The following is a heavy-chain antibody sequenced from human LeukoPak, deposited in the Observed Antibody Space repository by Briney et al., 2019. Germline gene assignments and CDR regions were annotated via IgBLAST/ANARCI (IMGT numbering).Heavy chain of an antibody. V-gene: IGHV3-23*01. Sequence: PGGSLRLSCTASGFTFSSYAMSWVRQAPGKGLEWVSAISGSGGSTYYADSVKGRFTISRDNSKNTLYLQMNSLRAEDTAVYYCAKETYYYDSSGYYPYYFDYWGQGTLVTVSS. CDR2: ISGSGGST. CDR1: GFTFSSYA. D-gene: IGHD3-22*01. CDR3: AKETYYYDSSGYYPYYFDY. J-gene: IGHJ4*02.